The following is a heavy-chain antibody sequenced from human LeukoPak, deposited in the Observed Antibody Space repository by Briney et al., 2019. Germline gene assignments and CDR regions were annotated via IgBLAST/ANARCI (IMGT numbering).Heavy chain of an antibody. CDR1: RFTFSIYT. V-gene: IGHV3-48*04. CDR3: VRDHLWAFDY. Sequence: GGALRLSCVPSRFTFSIYTMNGVRQAPGKGGERISYIGLSETTISYADSVKGRFTISRDSARNSLSLQMNYLRAEDTAIYYCVRDHLWAFDYWGQGALVAVSS. D-gene: IGHD7-27*01. CDR2: IGLSETTI. J-gene: IGHJ4*02.